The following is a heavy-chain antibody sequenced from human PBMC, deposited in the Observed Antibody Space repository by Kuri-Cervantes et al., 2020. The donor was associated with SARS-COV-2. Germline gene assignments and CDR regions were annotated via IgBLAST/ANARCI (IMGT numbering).Heavy chain of an antibody. CDR3: ARSGYSYGPETQDAFDI. CDR1: GGSISSSRYY. D-gene: IGHD5-18*01. CDR2: IQYSGRT. V-gene: IGHV4-39*01. J-gene: IGHJ3*02. Sequence: SEILSLTCTVSGGSISSSRYYRGWIRQPPGKGLEWIGSIQYSGRTYYNPSLKSRVTISVDTSTNQFTMKLSTVTAADTAVYYCARSGYSYGPETQDAFDIWGQGTMVTVSS.